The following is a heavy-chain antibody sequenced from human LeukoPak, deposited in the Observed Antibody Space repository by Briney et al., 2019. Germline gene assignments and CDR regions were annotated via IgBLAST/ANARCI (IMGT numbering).Heavy chain of an antibody. Sequence: PSETLSLTCTVSGGSISPYYWSWIRQPPGKGLEWIGYIYYSGYTNYNPSLKSRVTISVDTSTNQSSLKLSSVTAADTAVYYCARGGFYFDPWGQGTLVTVSS. V-gene: IGHV4-59*01. CDR1: GGSISPYY. CDR3: ARGGFYFDP. J-gene: IGHJ5*02. CDR2: IYYSGYT. D-gene: IGHD6-25*01.